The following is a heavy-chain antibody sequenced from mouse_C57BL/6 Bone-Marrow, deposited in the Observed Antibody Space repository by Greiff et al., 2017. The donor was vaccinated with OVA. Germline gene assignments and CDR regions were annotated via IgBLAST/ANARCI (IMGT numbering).Heavy chain of an antibody. Sequence: EVKVEESGGGLVQPGGSMKLSCAASGFTFSDAWMDWVRQSPEKGLEWVAEIRNKANNHATYYAESVKGRFTISRDDSKSSVYLQMNSLRAEDTGIYYCTRSYYDYDGAWFAYWGQGTLVTVSA. D-gene: IGHD2-4*01. CDR2: IRNKANNHAT. CDR3: TRSYYDYDGAWFAY. CDR1: GFTFSDAW. J-gene: IGHJ3*01. V-gene: IGHV6-6*01.